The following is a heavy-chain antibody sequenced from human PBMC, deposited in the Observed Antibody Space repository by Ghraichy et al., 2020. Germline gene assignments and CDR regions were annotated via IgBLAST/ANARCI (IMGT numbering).Heavy chain of an antibody. D-gene: IGHD3-22*01. CDR3: AAEYYYDSSGCFRY. Sequence: GSLRLSCAASGLTFDDYTMHWVRQAPGKGLEWVSLITWNGGSTYYADSVKGRFTASRDNSKNSLYLQMNSLRTEDTALYYCAAEYYYDSSGCFRYWGQGTXVTXXS. CDR2: ITWNGGST. V-gene: IGHV3-43*01. J-gene: IGHJ4*02. CDR1: GLTFDDYT.